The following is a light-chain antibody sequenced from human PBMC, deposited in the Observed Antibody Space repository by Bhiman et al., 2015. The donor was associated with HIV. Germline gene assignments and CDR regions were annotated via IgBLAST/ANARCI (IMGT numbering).Light chain of an antibody. V-gene: IGLV6-57*01. CDR1: SGSIASNY. Sequence: NFMLTQPHSVSESPGKTVTISCTRSSGSIASNYVQWYQQRPGSSPTTVIYEDNQRPSGVPDRFSGSIDSSSNSASLTISGLQAEDEADYYCSSYISSSTYVFGTGTRVTVL. J-gene: IGLJ1*01. CDR2: EDN. CDR3: SSYISSSTYV.